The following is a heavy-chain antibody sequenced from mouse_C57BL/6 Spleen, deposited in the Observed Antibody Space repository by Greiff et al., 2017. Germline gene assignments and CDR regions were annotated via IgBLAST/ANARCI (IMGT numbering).Heavy chain of an antibody. CDR1: GYTFTGYW. CDR2: ILPGSGST. Sequence: QVQLQQSGAELMKPGASVKLSCKATGYTFTGYWIEWVKQRPGHGLEWIGEILPGSGSTNYNEKFKGKATFTADTSSTTAYMQLSSLTTEDSAIYYCARGGYYYGSSSYWYFDVWGTGTTVTVSS. V-gene: IGHV1-9*01. CDR3: ARGGYYYGSSSYWYFDV. J-gene: IGHJ1*03. D-gene: IGHD1-1*01.